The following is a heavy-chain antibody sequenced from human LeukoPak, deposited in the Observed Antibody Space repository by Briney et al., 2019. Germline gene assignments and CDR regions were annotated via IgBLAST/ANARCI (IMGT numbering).Heavy chain of an antibody. CDR2: INPSGGST. CDR3: ARSSHYYDSSGYYYFFDY. Sequence: GASVKVSCKPSGYTFINYHLHWVRKAPGQGLEWMGIINPSGGSTSYAQKLQGRVTMTRDTSTSTVYMELSSLRSEDTAVYYCARSSHYYDSSGYYYFFDYWGQGTLVTVSS. CDR1: GYTFINYH. D-gene: IGHD3-22*01. J-gene: IGHJ4*02. V-gene: IGHV1-46*04.